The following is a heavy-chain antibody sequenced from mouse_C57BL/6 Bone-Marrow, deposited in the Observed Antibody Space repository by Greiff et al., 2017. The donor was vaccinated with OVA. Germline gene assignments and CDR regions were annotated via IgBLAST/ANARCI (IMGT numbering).Heavy chain of an antibody. J-gene: IGHJ4*01. CDR2: IHPNSGST. D-gene: IGHD1-1*01. V-gene: IGHV1-64*01. CDR1: GYTFTSYW. CDR3: ARGNYYGSSPRGDY. Sequence: QVQLQQPGAELVKPGASVKLSCKASGYTFTSYWMHWVKQRPGQGLEWIGMIHPNSGSTNYNEKFKSKATLTVDKSSSTAYMQLSSLTSEDSAVYYCARGNYYGSSPRGDYWGQGTSVTVSS.